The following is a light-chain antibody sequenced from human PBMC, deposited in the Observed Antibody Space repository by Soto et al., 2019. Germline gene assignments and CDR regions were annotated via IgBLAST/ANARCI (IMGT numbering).Light chain of an antibody. Sequence: EIVLTQSPGTLSLSPGEGATLSCRASQSVSSSYLAWYQQKPGQAPRLLIYGASSRATGIPDRFSGSGSGTHFTLTISRLEPEDFAVYYCKQYGNSRWTFGQGTKVDI. CDR1: QSVSSSY. CDR2: GAS. V-gene: IGKV3-20*01. CDR3: KQYGNSRWT. J-gene: IGKJ1*01.